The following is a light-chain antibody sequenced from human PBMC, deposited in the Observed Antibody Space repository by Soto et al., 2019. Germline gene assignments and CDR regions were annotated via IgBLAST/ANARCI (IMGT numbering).Light chain of an antibody. V-gene: IGLV2-23*01. Sequence: QSVLIQPASVSGSPGQSITISCTGTSSDVGSYNLVSWYQQHPGKAPKLMIYEGSKRPSGVSNRFSGSKSGITASLTISGLQAEDEADYYCCSYAGSSTWVFGTGTKLTVL. CDR1: SSDVGSYNL. CDR3: CSYAGSSTWV. J-gene: IGLJ1*01. CDR2: EGS.